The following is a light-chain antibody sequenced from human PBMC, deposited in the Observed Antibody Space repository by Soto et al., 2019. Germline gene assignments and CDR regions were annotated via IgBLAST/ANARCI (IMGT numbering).Light chain of an antibody. CDR1: QDISIH. CDR2: GAS. CDR3: QQSDKLPLT. V-gene: IGKV1-33*01. J-gene: IGKJ4*01. Sequence: DIQMTQSPSSLSASVGDRVTITCQASQDISIHLNWYQQKPGKAPKLLIYGASSLAAGVSSGFSGSGSGADFTFTISSLQTEDIATYYCQQSDKLPLTFGGGTKVEI.